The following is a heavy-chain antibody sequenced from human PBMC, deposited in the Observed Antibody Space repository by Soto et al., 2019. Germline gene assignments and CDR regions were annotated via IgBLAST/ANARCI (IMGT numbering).Heavy chain of an antibody. CDR2: INAANGDT. CDR1: GYTFTRYT. D-gene: IGHD6-13*01. V-gene: IGHV1-3*01. J-gene: IGHJ5*02. CDR3: VRRHVSATGIDWFDP. Sequence: ASVKVSCKASGYTFTRYTMNWVRQAPGQRLEWMGWINAANGDTKYSPKFQGRVTITRDTSARTAYMELSSLRSEDTAVYYCVRRHVSATGIDWFDPWGQGTLVTVSS.